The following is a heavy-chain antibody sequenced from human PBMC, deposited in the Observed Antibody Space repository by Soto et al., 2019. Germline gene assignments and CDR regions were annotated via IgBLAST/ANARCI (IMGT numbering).Heavy chain of an antibody. D-gene: IGHD3-22*01. V-gene: IGHV3-30-3*01. Sequence: QVQLVESGGGVVQPGRSLRLSCAASGFTFSSYAMHWVRQAPGKGLEWVAVISYDGSNKYYADSVKGRFTISRDNSKNTLYLQMNSLRAEDTAVYYCARAQRKYYYDSSGYPDWGQGTLVTVSS. J-gene: IGHJ4*02. CDR2: ISYDGSNK. CDR1: GFTFSSYA. CDR3: ARAQRKYYYDSSGYPD.